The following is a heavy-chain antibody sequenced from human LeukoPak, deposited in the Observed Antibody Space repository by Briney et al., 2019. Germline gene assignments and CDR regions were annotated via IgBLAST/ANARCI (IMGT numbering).Heavy chain of an antibody. J-gene: IGHJ5*02. CDR2: IYYSGST. D-gene: IGHD2-2*01. CDR1: GGSISSYY. CDR3: ARAVVPAAMRGNWFDP. Sequence: SSETLSLTCTVSGGSISSYYWSWIRQPPRKGLEWIGYIYYSGSTKYNPSLKSRVTISVDTSKNQFSLKLRSVSAAGTAVYYCARAVVPAAMRGNWFDPWGQGTLVTVSS. V-gene: IGHV4-59*01.